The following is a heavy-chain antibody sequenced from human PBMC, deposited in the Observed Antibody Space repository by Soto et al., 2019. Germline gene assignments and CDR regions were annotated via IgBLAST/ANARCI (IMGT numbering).Heavy chain of an antibody. Sequence: EVQLLESGGGLVQPGGSLRLSCAASGYSFSTYAMSWVRQAPGKGLEWVSGISAGGGSPFIADSVKGRFIISRDNAKATLYLQMNSLTGEDTAIYYCVKHAEYQLVSWFDPWGQGTLVTVSS. J-gene: IGHJ5*02. CDR3: VKHAEYQLVSWFDP. CDR2: ISAGGGSP. V-gene: IGHV3-23*01. CDR1: GYSFSTYA. D-gene: IGHD6-6*01.